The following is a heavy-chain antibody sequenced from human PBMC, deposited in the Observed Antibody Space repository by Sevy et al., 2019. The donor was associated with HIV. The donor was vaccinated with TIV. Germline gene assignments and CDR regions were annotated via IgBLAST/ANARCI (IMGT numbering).Heavy chain of an antibody. V-gene: IGHV3-21*01. CDR3: ARDNRFHCSSTSCHSSYYFDY. D-gene: IGHD2-2*01. CDR1: GFTFSSYS. CDR2: ISSSSSYI. Sequence: GGSLRLSCAASGFTFSSYSMNWVRQAPGKGLEWVSSISSSSSYIYYADSVKGRFTISRDNAKNSLYLHMNSLRAEDTAVYYSARDNRFHCSSTSCHSSYYFDYWAQGTLVTVSS. J-gene: IGHJ4*02.